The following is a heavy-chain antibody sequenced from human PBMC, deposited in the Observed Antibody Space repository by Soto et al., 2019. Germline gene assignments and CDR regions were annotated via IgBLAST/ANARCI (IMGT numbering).Heavy chain of an antibody. CDR1: GGSFSGYY. CDR2: INHSGST. CDR3: ARGSRFYSSGWYHWFDP. Sequence: SLTCAVYGGSFSGYYWSWIRQPPGKGLEWIGEINHSGSTNYNPSLESRVTISVDTSKNQFSLKLSSVTAADTAVYYCARGSRFYSSGWYHWFDPWGQGTLVTVSS. D-gene: IGHD6-19*01. J-gene: IGHJ5*02. V-gene: IGHV4-34*01.